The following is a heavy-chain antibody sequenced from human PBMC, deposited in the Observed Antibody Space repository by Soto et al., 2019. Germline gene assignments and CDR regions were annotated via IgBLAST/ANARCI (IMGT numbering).Heavy chain of an antibody. CDR3: ARDFSGFSSSWWYFGY. J-gene: IGHJ4*02. D-gene: IGHD6-13*01. V-gene: IGHV4-30-4*01. CDR2: MYSSGTT. CDR1: GGSISSGDYY. Sequence: QVQLQESGPGLVKPSQTLSLTCTVSGGSISSGDYYWSWIRQPPGKGLEWIGYMYSSGTTYYNPSLKSRVTISVDTSKNQFSLRLNSVTAADTAVYYCARDFSGFSSSWWYFGYWGQGALVTVSS.